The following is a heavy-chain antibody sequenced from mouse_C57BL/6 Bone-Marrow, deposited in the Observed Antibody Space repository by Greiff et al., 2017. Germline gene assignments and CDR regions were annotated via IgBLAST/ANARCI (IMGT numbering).Heavy chain of an antibody. CDR1: GYIFTEYT. CDR2: FYPGSGSI. CDR3: ARHERYYDYEGYFDY. V-gene: IGHV1-62-2*01. J-gene: IGHJ2*01. D-gene: IGHD2-4*01. Sequence: QVQLKQSGAELVKPGASVKLSCKASGYIFTEYTIHWVKQRSGQGLEWIGWFYPGSGSIKYNERFKDKATLTADKSSNTVYMEPSRLTSEDSAVYFCARHERYYDYEGYFDYWGQGTTLTVSS.